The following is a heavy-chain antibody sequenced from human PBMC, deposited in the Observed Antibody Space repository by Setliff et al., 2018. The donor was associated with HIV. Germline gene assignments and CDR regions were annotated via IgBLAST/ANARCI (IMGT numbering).Heavy chain of an antibody. CDR2: IIPVFGTA. CDR1: GGALSTYA. J-gene: IGHJ2*01. V-gene: IGHV1-69*13. CDR3: ARDDHYYDSGSYYSDWYFDL. D-gene: IGHD3-10*01. Sequence: SVKVSCKASGGALSTYAINWVRQAPGQGLEWVGGIIPVFGTANYAQKLEGRVTITADESTSTADMELSSLRSEDTAVYYCARDDHYYDSGSYYSDWYFDLWGRGTLVTVSS.